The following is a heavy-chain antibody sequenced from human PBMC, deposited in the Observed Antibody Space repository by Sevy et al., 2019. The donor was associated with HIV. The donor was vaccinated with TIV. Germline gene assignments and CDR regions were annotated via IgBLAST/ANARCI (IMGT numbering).Heavy chain of an antibody. CDR3: ARRGYYYDSSEYYFDY. D-gene: IGHD3-22*01. Sequence: SETLSLTCTVSGGSISSSSYHWGWIRQPPGKGLEWIGGIYCSGSTYYNPSLKSRVTISVDTSKNQFSLKLSSVTAAETAVYYCARRGYYYDSSEYYFDYWGQGTLVTVSS. J-gene: IGHJ4*02. CDR1: GGSISSSSYH. V-gene: IGHV4-39*01. CDR2: IYCSGST.